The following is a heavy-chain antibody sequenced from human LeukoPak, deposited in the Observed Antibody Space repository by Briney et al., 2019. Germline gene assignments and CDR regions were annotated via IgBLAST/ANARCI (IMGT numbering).Heavy chain of an antibody. CDR1: GGSISSYF. D-gene: IGHD2-15*01. V-gene: IGHV4-4*07. CDR2: NYTSGST. CDR3: ARAGGSGGSCYQRWYYDL. J-gene: IGHJ2*01. Sequence: NPSETLSLTCTVSGGSISSYFWSWIRQPAGKGLEWIGRNYTSGSTNYNPSLKCRVTMSVDTYQNRFPVTLRSVTAADTAVYDCARAGGSGGSCYQRWYYDLLGRGTLVTVSS.